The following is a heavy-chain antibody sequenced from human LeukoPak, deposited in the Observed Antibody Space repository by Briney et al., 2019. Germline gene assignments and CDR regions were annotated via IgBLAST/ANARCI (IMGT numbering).Heavy chain of an antibody. CDR2: ISGSGGST. J-gene: IGHJ5*02. CDR3: AKEGCSSTSCYWEDNWFDP. Sequence: GGSLRLSCAASGFSFSDYYMSWIRQAPGKGLEWVSAISGSGGSTYYADSVKGRFTISRDNSKNTLYLQMNSLRAEDTAVYYCAKEGCSSTSCYWEDNWFDPWGQGTLVTVSS. V-gene: IGHV3-23*01. D-gene: IGHD2-2*01. CDR1: GFSFSDYY.